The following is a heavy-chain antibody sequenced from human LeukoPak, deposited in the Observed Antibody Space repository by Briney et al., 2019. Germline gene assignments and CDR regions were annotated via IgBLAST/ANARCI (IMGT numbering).Heavy chain of an antibody. D-gene: IGHD4-11*01. Sequence: GGSLRLSCAASGFTFSSYAMSWVRQAPGKGLEWVSAISGSGGSTYYTGSVKGRFTISRDNSKNTLYLQMNSLRAEDTAVYYCASWGNSNSYYFDYWGQGTLVTVSS. V-gene: IGHV3-23*01. CDR1: GFTFSSYA. J-gene: IGHJ4*02. CDR3: ASWGNSNSYYFDY. CDR2: ISGSGGST.